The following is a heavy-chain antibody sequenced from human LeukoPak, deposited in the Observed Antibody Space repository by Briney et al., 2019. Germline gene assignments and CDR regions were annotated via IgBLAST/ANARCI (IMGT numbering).Heavy chain of an antibody. J-gene: IGHJ3*02. CDR1: VGSVSSGTYY. Sequence: SETLSLTCTVSVGSVSSGTYYSSWIRQPPGKGLEWIAYMYYSGSTNYNPSLKSRVTISIDTPKNQFSLKLSSVTAAHSAVYFCARGYCTGGVCPDGFDIWGQGTMVTVSS. V-gene: IGHV4-61*01. CDR2: MYYSGST. CDR3: ARGYCTGGVCPDGFDI. D-gene: IGHD2-8*02.